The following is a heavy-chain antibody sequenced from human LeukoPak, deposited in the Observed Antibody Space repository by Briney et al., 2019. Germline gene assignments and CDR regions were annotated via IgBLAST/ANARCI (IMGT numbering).Heavy chain of an antibody. Sequence: SETLSLTCTVSGGSISSYYWSWIRQPAGKGLEWIGRIHTSGSTNYNPSLKSRVTMSVDTSKNQFSLKLSSVTAADTAVYYCAREGSDYYGSGSYHRSYYYYMDVWGKGTTVTISS. CDR3: AREGSDYYGSGSYHRSYYYYMDV. J-gene: IGHJ6*03. CDR2: IHTSGST. V-gene: IGHV4-4*07. D-gene: IGHD3-10*01. CDR1: GGSISSYY.